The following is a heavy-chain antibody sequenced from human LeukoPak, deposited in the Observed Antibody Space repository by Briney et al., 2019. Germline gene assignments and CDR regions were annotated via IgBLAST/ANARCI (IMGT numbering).Heavy chain of an antibody. CDR1: GLTFSGYD. J-gene: IGHJ6*02. D-gene: IGHD6-19*01. V-gene: IGHV3-30*18. CDR3: AKEYGVAVAGTAYYYYYGMDV. Sequence: GGSLRLSCAASGLTFSGYDMHWVRQAPGKGPEWVAVMSYGGQNERYADSVKGRFTVSRDNSKNTLYLQMNSLRAEDTAVYYCAKEYGVAVAGTAYYYYYGMDVWGQGTTVTVSS. CDR2: MSYGGQNE.